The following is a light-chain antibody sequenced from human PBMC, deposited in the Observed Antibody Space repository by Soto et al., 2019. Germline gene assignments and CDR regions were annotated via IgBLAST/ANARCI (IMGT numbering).Light chain of an antibody. CDR3: QQYGDSPWT. V-gene: IGKV3-20*01. CDR1: QSVSSSY. CDR2: GAS. J-gene: IGKJ1*01. Sequence: EIVMTQSPATLSVSSGERATLSCRASQSVSSSYLAWYQQKPGQAPRLLIYGASSRATGIPDRFSGSGSGTDFTLTINRLEPEDFAVYFCQQYGDSPWTFGQGTKVDIK.